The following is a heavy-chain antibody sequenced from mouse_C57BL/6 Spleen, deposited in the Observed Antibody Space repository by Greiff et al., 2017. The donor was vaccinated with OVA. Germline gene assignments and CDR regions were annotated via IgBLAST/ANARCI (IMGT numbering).Heavy chain of an antibody. J-gene: IGHJ2*01. CDR1: GFTFTDYY. CDR3: ASSLDYFDY. Sequence: DVKLVESGGGLVQPGGSLSLSCAASGFTFTDYYMSWVRQPPGKALEWLGFIRNKANGYTTEYSASVKGRFTISRDNSQSILYLQVNSLRAEDSTTYYCASSLDYFDYWGQGTTLTVSS. CDR2: IRNKANGYTT. V-gene: IGHV7-3*01.